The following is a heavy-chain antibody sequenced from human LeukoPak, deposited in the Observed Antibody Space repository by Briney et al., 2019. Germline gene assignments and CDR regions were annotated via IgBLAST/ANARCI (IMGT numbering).Heavy chain of an antibody. V-gene: IGHV3-7*01. CDR1: GFTFSTYW. D-gene: IGHD3-22*01. Sequence: GGSLRLSCAASGFTFSTYWMHWVRQAPGKGLEWVANIKQDGSEKYYVDSVKGRFTISRDNAKNSLYLQMNSLRAEDTAVYYCARAPITYYYDSSGYFTYNWFDPWGQGTLVTVPS. CDR2: IKQDGSEK. CDR3: ARAPITYYYDSSGYFTYNWFDP. J-gene: IGHJ5*02.